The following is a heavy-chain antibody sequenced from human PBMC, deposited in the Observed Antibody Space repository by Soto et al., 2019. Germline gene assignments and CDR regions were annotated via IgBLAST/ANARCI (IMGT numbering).Heavy chain of an antibody. CDR3: AKGVLARGVDA. CDR1: GFALRNNA. Sequence: EVQLLESGGGLIQPGGSLRLSCAASGFALRNNAMTWVRQAPGQGLEYVSSISGSGSHTYYADSVKGRFIVSRDDSKNTLYLQMNSLRAEDTAVYSCAKGVLARGVDAWGQGTLVIVSS. CDR2: ISGSGSHT. D-gene: IGHD2-21*01. V-gene: IGHV3-23*01. J-gene: IGHJ5*02.